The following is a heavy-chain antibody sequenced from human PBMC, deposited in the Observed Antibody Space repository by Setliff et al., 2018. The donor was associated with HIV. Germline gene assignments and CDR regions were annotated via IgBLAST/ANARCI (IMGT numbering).Heavy chain of an antibody. J-gene: IGHJ4*02. CDR3: ARGGLGVVGAIDY. V-gene: IGHV4-4*09. D-gene: IGHD2-15*01. CDR2: IYTSGST. Sequence: SETLSLTCTVSGGSISSYYWSWIRQPPGKGLEWIGYIYTSGSTNYNPSLKSRVTISVDTSKNQFSLKLTSLTAADTAVYYCARGGLGVVGAIDYWSQGTLVTVSS. CDR1: GGSISSYY.